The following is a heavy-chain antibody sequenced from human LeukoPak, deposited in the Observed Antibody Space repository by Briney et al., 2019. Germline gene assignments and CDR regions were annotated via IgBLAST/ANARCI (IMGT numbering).Heavy chain of an antibody. CDR3: AKSLDRHSSGDNFDY. CDR2: ISSSGAST. D-gene: IGHD6-25*01. J-gene: IGHJ4*02. CDR1: GFHFSSYA. V-gene: IGHV3-23*01. Sequence: PGGSLRLSCAASGFHFSSYAMSWVRQAPGKGLEWVSLISSSGASTYYADSVKGRFTISRDNSKHTLYLQMNGLRAEDTAVYFCAKSLDRHSSGDNFDYWGQGTLVTVSS.